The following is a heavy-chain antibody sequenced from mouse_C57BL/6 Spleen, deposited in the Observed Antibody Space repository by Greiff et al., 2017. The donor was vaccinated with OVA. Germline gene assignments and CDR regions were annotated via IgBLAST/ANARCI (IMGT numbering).Heavy chain of an antibody. D-gene: IGHD2-3*01. Sequence: VQGVESGPELVKPGASVKISCKASGYSFTSYYIHWVKQRPGQGLEWIGWIYPGSGNTKNKEKFKGKATLTADTSSSTAYMQLSSLTSEDTEVYYCARGGYYDGYYDLDYWGQGTTLTVSS. CDR2: IYPGSGNT. V-gene: IGHV1-66*01. CDR1: GYSFTSYY. J-gene: IGHJ2*01. CDR3: ARGGYYDGYYDLDY.